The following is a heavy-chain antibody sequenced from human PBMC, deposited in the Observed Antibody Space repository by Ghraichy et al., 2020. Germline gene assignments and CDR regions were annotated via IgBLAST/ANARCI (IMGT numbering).Heavy chain of an antibody. CDR2: INHSGST. J-gene: IGHJ4*02. D-gene: IGHD6-13*01. CDR1: GGSFSGYY. Sequence: SETLSLTCAVYGGSFSGYYWSWIRQPPGKGLEWIGEINHSGSTNYNPSLKSRVTISVDTSKNQFSLKLSSVTAADTAVYYCARGLPSFFSSSWYPGGYFDYWGQGTLVTVSS. CDR3: ARGLPSFFSSSWYPGGYFDY. V-gene: IGHV4-34*01.